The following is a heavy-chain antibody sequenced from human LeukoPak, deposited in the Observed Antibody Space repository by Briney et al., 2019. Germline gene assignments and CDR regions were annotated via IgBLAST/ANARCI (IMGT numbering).Heavy chain of an antibody. D-gene: IGHD2-15*01. CDR3: AKDRGGSYYYYYYMDV. Sequence: GGSLRLSYAASGFTFSSYGMHWVRQAPGKGLEWVAFIRYDGSTKYYADSVKGRFTISRDNSKDTLYLQMNSLRAEDTAVFYCAKDRGGSYYYYYYMDVWGKGTTVTVSS. CDR2: IRYDGSTK. J-gene: IGHJ6*03. CDR1: GFTFSSYG. V-gene: IGHV3-30*02.